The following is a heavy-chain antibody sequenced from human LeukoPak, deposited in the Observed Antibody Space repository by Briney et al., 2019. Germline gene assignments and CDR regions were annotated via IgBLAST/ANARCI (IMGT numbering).Heavy chain of an antibody. Sequence: PSETLSLTCTVSGGSISLYYWSWIRQPPGKGLEWIGYFYDTRSPKYNPSLERRVTISVDMSRNQFSLNLTSVTAADTAVYYCARSSRGYCSGGSCYGFDYWGQGTLVTVSS. CDR3: ARSSRGYCSGGSCYGFDY. CDR2: FYDTRSP. V-gene: IGHV4-59*01. CDR1: GGSISLYY. J-gene: IGHJ4*02. D-gene: IGHD2-15*01.